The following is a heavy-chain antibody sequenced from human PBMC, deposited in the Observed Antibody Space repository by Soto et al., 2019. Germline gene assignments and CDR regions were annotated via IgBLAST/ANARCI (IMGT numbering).Heavy chain of an antibody. V-gene: IGHV3-23*01. D-gene: IGHD2-15*01. CDR3: AKGYCVGGRCYDLDNWFDS. CDR1: GFTFSTYA. J-gene: IGHJ5*01. Sequence: EVQLLESGGGLVQPGGSLRLSCAASGFTFSTYAMTWVRQAPGKGPEWVSRIGDSEGETTHYADSVKGRFTISRDNAKNPLYLQMNSLRVEETAIYYCAKGYCVGGRCYDLDNWFDSWGQGSRVTVSS. CDR2: IGDSEGETT.